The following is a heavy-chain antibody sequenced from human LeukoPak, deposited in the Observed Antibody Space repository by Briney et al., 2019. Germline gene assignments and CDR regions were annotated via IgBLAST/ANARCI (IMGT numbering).Heavy chain of an antibody. CDR2: INHSGST. V-gene: IGHV4-34*01. CDR3: ARHGESDFWSGYFLYYFDY. CDR1: GGSFSGYY. D-gene: IGHD3-3*01. J-gene: IGHJ4*02. Sequence: SETLSLTCAVYGGSFSGYYWSWIRQPPGKGLEWIGEINHSGSTYYNPSLKSRVTISVDTSKNQFSLKLSSVTAADTAVYYCARHGESDFWSGYFLYYFDYWGQGTLVTVSS.